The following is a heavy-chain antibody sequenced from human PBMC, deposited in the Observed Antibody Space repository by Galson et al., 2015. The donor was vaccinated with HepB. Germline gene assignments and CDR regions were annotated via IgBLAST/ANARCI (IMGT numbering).Heavy chain of an antibody. CDR3: ARGPEGPSKVLRYFDWATLDY. Sequence: SLRLSCAASGFTFSSYGMHWVRQAPGKGLEWVAVIWYDGSNKYYADSVKGRFTISRDNSKNTLYLQMNSLRAEDTAVYYCARGPEGPSKVLRYFDWATLDYWGQGTLVTVSS. J-gene: IGHJ4*02. V-gene: IGHV3-33*01. CDR2: IWYDGSNK. D-gene: IGHD3-9*01. CDR1: GFTFSSYG.